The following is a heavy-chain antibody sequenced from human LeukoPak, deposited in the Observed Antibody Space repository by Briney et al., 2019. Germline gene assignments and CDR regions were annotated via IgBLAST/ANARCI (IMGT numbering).Heavy chain of an antibody. CDR3: AKDLVAAAGNDY. J-gene: IGHJ4*02. CDR2: INWNGGST. D-gene: IGHD6-13*01. Sequence: GGSLRLSCAASGFTFDDYGMSWVRQAPGKGLEWVSGINWNGGSTGYADSVKGRFTISRDNSKNTLYLQMNSLRAEDTAVYYCAKDLVAAAGNDYWGQGTLVTVSS. V-gene: IGHV3-20*04. CDR1: GFTFDDYG.